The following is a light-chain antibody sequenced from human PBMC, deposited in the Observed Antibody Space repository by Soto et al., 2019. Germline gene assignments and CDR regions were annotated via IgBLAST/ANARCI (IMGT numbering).Light chain of an antibody. CDR1: SSDIGAYNY. CDR3: SSYTSSATWV. Sequence: QSALTQPASVSGSPGQSITISCTGTSSDIGAYNYVSWYQQHPGRAPKLMIYEVTNRPSGVSYRFSGSKSGYTASLTISGLQAEDEADYYCSSYTSSATWVFGGGTELTVL. J-gene: IGLJ3*02. CDR2: EVT. V-gene: IGLV2-14*01.